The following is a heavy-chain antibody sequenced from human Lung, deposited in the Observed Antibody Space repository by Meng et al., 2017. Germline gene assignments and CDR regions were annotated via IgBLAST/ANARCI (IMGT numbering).Heavy chain of an antibody. D-gene: IGHD4-23*01. CDR1: GDSVSSGGYD. J-gene: IGHJ4*02. CDR3: ARGGTVVNLGY. V-gene: IGHV4-61*08. Sequence: LTESGPGLVRPSKTLSLTCTFAGDSVSSGGYDWSWIRQPPGKGLEWIGYVYFSGSTNYNPSLKSRVTISLDTSKNQFSLKLNSVTAADTAVYYCARGGTVVNLGYWGPGTLVTVSS. CDR2: VYFSGST.